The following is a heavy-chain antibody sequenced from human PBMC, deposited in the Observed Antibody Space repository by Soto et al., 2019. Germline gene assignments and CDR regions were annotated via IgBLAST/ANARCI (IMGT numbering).Heavy chain of an antibody. D-gene: IGHD3-10*01. Sequence: SETLSLTCTVSGGSISSNSYYWGWIRQPPGKGLERIGRIYYSGSTYYNPSLESRATITVDTSKNQFSLKLSSVTAADTAVYYCATLWGQDWGQGTLVTVSS. CDR2: IYYSGST. J-gene: IGHJ4*02. CDR1: GGSISSNSYY. CDR3: ATLWGQD. V-gene: IGHV4-39*01.